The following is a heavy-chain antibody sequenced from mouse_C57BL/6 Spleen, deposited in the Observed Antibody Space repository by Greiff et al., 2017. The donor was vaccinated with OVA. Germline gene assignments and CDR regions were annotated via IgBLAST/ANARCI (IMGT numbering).Heavy chain of an antibody. J-gene: IGHJ3*01. CDR1: GYTFTDHT. CDR2: IYPRDGST. V-gene: IGHV1-78*01. CDR3: ARSSRVYYDYDGLAY. D-gene: IGHD2-4*01. Sequence: QVQLQQSDAELVKPGASVKISCKVSGYTFTDHTIHWMKQRPEQGLEWIGYIYPRDGSTKYNEKFKGKATLTADKSPSTAYMQLNSLTSEDSAVYFCARSSRVYYDYDGLAYWGQGTLVTVSA.